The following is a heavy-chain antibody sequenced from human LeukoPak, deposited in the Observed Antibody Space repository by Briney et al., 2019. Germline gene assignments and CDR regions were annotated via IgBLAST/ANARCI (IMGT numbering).Heavy chain of an antibody. CDR2: IYYSGST. D-gene: IGHD6-6*01. V-gene: IGHV4-59*01. Sequence: PSETLSLTCTVSGGSISSYYWSWIRQPPGKGLEWIGYIYYSGSTSYNPSLKSRVTISVDTSKNQFSLKLSSVTAADTAVYYCARNGGLVEQGAFDIWGQGTMVTVSS. J-gene: IGHJ3*02. CDR1: GGSISSYY. CDR3: ARNGGLVEQGAFDI.